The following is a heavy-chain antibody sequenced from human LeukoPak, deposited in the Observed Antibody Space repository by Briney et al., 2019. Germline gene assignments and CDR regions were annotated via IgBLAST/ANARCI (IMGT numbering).Heavy chain of an antibody. CDR3: AAAGGAARSDFDY. D-gene: IGHD3-16*01. V-gene: IGHV1-58*02. CDR2: IVVGSGNT. CDR1: GFTFTSSA. J-gene: IGHJ4*02. Sequence: SVKVSCKASGFTFTSSAMQWVRQARGQRLEWIGWIVVGSGNTNYVQKFQERVTITRDMSTSTAYMELSSLRSEDTAVYYCAAAGGAARSDFDYWGQGTLVTVSS.